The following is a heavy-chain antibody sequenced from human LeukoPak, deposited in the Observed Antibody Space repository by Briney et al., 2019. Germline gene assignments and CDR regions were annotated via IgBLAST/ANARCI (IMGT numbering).Heavy chain of an antibody. CDR2: ITHDGSVK. V-gene: IGHV3-30*03. CDR1: GFTFSGYC. D-gene: IGHD3-9*01. Sequence: GGSLRLSCAASGFTFSGYCMNWVRQAPGKGLEWVANITHDGSVKYYADSMKGRFTISRDNSKNTLYLQMSSLRAEATAVYYCADILIGDGMDVWGKGTTVTVSS. J-gene: IGHJ6*04. CDR3: ADILIGDGMDV.